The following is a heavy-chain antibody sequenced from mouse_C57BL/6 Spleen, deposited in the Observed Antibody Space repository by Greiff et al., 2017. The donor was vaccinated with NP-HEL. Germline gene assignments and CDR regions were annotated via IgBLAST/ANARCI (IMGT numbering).Heavy chain of an antibody. CDR1: GFNIKDYY. CDR3: AREVTGTVYWYFDV. CDR2: IDPEDGET. Sequence: EVKVVESGAELVKPGASVKLSCTASGFNIKDYYMHWVKQRTEQGLEWIGRIDPEDGETKYAPKFQGKATITADTSSNTAYLQLSSLTSEDTAVYYCAREVTGTVYWYFDVWGTGTTVTVSS. V-gene: IGHV14-2*01. D-gene: IGHD4-1*01. J-gene: IGHJ1*03.